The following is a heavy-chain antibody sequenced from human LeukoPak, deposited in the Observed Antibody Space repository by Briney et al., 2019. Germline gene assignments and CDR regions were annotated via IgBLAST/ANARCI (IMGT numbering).Heavy chain of an antibody. V-gene: IGHV4-39*07. CDR3: ARTVRLRGVIVVVPAFPFDP. J-gene: IGHJ5*02. CDR2: IYYSGST. CDR1: GGALSSSSYY. D-gene: IGHD2-2*01. Sequence: SETLSLTCTVSGGALSSSSYYWGWIRQPPGKGLEWIGSIYYSGSTYYNPSLKSRVTISVDTSKNQFSLKLSSVTAADTAVYYCARTVRLRGVIVVVPAFPFDPWGQGTLVTVSS.